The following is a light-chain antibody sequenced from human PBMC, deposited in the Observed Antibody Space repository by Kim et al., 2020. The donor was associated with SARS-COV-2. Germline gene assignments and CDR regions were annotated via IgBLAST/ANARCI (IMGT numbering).Light chain of an antibody. CDR3: QQYNDWPLT. J-gene: IGKJ4*01. V-gene: IGKV3-15*01. Sequence: VSPGERATLSCRASQIVSSNLAWYQQKPGQAPRLLIYGVFTRATGIPARFSGSGSGTEFILTISSLQSEDFAVYYCQQYNDWPLTFGGGTKVDIK. CDR2: GVF. CDR1: QIVSSN.